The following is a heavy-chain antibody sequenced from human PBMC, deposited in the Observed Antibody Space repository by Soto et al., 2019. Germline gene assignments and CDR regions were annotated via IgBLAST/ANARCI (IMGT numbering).Heavy chain of an antibody. J-gene: IGHJ4*02. CDR2: IYYSGSN. Sequence: QVQLQESGPGLVKPSETLSLTCTVSGGSISSYYWSWIRQSPGKGLEWIGYIYYSGSNNYNPSLKSRVTISVDTSKNQFSLKLSSVTAADTAVYYCARRYGSSFDYWGQGTLVTVSS. V-gene: IGHV4-59*08. D-gene: IGHD4-17*01. CDR3: ARRYGSSFDY. CDR1: GGSISSYY.